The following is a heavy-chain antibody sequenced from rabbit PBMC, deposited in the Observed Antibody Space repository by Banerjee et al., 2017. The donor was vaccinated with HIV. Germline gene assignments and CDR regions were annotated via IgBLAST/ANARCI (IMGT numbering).Heavy chain of an antibody. Sequence: CINTSSGNTVYATWAKGRFTISRTSSTTVALQMTSLTAADTATYSCARYDGGSGYFKLWGPGTLVTVS. CDR2: INTSSGNT. V-gene: IGHV1S40*01. J-gene: IGHJ4*01. CDR3: ARYDGGSGYFKL. D-gene: IGHD1-1*01.